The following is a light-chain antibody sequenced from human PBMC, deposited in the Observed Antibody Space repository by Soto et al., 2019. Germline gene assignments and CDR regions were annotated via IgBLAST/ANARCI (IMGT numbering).Light chain of an antibody. CDR1: SSDVGGYNY. J-gene: IGLJ1*01. CDR2: EVS. CDR3: SSYTSSSTLV. Sequence: QPVLTQPPSVSGSPGQSVTISCTATSSDVGGYNYVSWYQQHPGKAPKLMIYEVSNRPSGVSNRFSGSKSGNTASLTISGLQAEDEADYYCSSYTSSSTLVFGTGTKVTV. V-gene: IGLV2-14*01.